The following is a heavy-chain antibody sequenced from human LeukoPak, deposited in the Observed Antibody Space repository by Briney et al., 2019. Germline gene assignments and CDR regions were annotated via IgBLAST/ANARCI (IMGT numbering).Heavy chain of an antibody. CDR1: GFTVSSNY. CDR3: ARDKYYYDSSGYYAPYYYYGMDV. V-gene: IGHV3-53*01. D-gene: IGHD3-22*01. J-gene: IGHJ6*02. CDR2: IYSGGST. Sequence: GGSLRLSCAASGFTVSSNYMSWVRQAPGKGLEWVSVIYSGGSTYYADSVKGRFTISRDNSKNTLYLQMNSLRAGDTAVYYCARDKYYYDSSGYYAPYYYYGMDVWGQGTTVTVSS.